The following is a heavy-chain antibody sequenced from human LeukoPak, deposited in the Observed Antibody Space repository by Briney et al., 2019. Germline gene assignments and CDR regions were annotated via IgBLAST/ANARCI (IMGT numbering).Heavy chain of an antibody. CDR1: GGSISSYY. CDR2: IYYSGST. Sequence: SETLSLTCTVSGGSISSYYWSWIRQPPGKGLEWIGYIYYSGSTNYNPSLKSRVTISVGTSKNQFSLKLSSVTAADTAVYYCARGGDILTGYPNYFDYWGQGTLVTVSS. J-gene: IGHJ4*02. V-gene: IGHV4-59*01. CDR3: ARGGDILTGYPNYFDY. D-gene: IGHD3-9*01.